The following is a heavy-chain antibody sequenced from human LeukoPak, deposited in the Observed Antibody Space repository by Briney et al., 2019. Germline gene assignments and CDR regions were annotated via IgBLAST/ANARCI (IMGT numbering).Heavy chain of an antibody. Sequence: GGSLRPSGAASGLTFGTYGMSWVGRAPGKGLEWVANIKQDGSEKYYVDSVKGRFTISRDNAKNSLYLQMNSLRAEDTAMYYCARDSAGSDYWGQGTLVTVSS. V-gene: IGHV3-7*01. CDR1: GLTFGTYG. D-gene: IGHD6-13*01. J-gene: IGHJ4*02. CDR2: IKQDGSEK. CDR3: ARDSAGSDY.